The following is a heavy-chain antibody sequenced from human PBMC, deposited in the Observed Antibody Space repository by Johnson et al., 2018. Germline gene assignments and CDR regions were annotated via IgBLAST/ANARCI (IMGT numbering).Heavy chain of an antibody. V-gene: IGHV3-30*18. D-gene: IGHD3-10*01. CDR1: GFTFSSYG. CDR2: ISYDGSNK. Sequence: QVQLVESGGGVVQPGRSLRLSCAASGFTFSSYGMHWVRQAPGKGLEWVAVISYDGSNKYYADSVKGRFTISRDNSKTKLYLQMNSLRAEDTAVYYCAKDPGMVRGVYYGMDVWGQGTTVTVSS. CDR3: AKDPGMVRGVYYGMDV. J-gene: IGHJ6*02.